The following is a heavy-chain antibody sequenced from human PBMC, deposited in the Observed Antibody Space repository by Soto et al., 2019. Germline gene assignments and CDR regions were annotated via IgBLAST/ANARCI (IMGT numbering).Heavy chain of an antibody. D-gene: IGHD6-19*01. CDR3: ARATAVAGPFDY. CDR2: IYHSGST. Sequence: QVQLQESGPGLVKPSGTLSLTCAVSGGSISSSNWWNWVRQPPGKGLEWIGEIYHSGSTNYKPSLKSRLTISLDKSKNQFSLKLSSMTAADTAVYYCARATAVAGPFDYWGQGTLATVSS. CDR1: GGSISSSNW. V-gene: IGHV4-4*02. J-gene: IGHJ4*02.